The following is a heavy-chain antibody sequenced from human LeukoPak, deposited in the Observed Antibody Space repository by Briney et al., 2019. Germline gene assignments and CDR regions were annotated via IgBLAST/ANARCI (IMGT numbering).Heavy chain of an antibody. Sequence: SQTLSLTCAVSGGSISSGGYSWSWIRQPPGKGLEWIGFIYHSGSTFYDPSLKSRVTISIDRSMNQSSLRLSSVTAADTAVYYCARDLPPTYWGQGTLVTVSS. CDR3: ARDLPPTY. CDR1: GGSISSGGYS. CDR2: IYHSGST. V-gene: IGHV4-30-2*01. J-gene: IGHJ4*02.